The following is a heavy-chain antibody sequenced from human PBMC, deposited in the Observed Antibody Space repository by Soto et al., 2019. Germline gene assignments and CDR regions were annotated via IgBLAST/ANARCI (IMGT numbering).Heavy chain of an antibody. CDR1: GFTFSSYA. Sequence: QVPLVESGGGVVQPGRSLRLSCAASGFTFSSYAMHWVRQAPGKGLEWVAVISYDGSNKYYADSVKGRFTISRDNSKNTLYLQMNSLRAEDTAVYYCARVGEMATTYYYYYGMDVWGQGTTVTVSS. CDR3: ARVGEMATTYYYYYGMDV. J-gene: IGHJ6*02. V-gene: IGHV3-30-3*01. CDR2: ISYDGSNK. D-gene: IGHD5-12*01.